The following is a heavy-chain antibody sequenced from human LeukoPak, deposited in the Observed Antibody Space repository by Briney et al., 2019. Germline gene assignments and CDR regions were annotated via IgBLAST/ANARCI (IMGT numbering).Heavy chain of an antibody. CDR3: ARGSDSSDYLLWE. CDR2: IWYDGSNK. J-gene: IGHJ4*02. D-gene: IGHD3-22*01. CDR1: GFTFSSYG. Sequence: GRSLRLSCAASGFTFSSYGMHWVRQAPGKGLEWVAVIWYDGSNKYYADSVKGRFTISRDNSKNTLYLQMNSLRAEDTAVYYCARGSDSSDYLLWEWGQGTLVTVSS. V-gene: IGHV3-33*01.